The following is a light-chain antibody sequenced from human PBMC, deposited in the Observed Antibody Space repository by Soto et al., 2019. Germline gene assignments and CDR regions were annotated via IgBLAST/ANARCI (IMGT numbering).Light chain of an antibody. CDR1: QSVLYSSNNKNY. J-gene: IGKJ1*01. V-gene: IGKV4-1*01. Sequence: DIVMTQSPDSLAVSLGERATFNCKSSQSVLYSSNNKNYLAWYQQKPGQPPKLLIYWASTRESGVPDRFSGSGSGTDFTLTISSLQAEDVAVYYCQQYYSIPRTFGQGTKVEIK. CDR3: QQYYSIPRT. CDR2: WAS.